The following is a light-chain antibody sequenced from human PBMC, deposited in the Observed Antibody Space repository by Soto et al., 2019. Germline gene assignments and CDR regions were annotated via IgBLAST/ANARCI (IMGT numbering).Light chain of an antibody. Sequence: DIQMTQSPSTLSASVGDRVTITCRASQSISSWLAWYQQRPGRAPEVLIYDASSLESGVPSRFSGSGSGTEFTLTISSLQPGDFATYYCQQYNSYPGTFGGGTKVDIK. J-gene: IGKJ4*01. CDR3: QQYNSYPGT. CDR1: QSISSW. CDR2: DAS. V-gene: IGKV1-5*01.